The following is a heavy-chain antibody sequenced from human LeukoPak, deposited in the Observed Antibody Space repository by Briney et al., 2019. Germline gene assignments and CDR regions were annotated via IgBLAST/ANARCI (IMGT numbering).Heavy chain of an antibody. CDR2: ITAYSGNT. CDR1: GYTFTSYG. CDR3: ARYYGSGSYVYYYMDV. D-gene: IGHD3-10*01. V-gene: IGHV1-18*01. J-gene: IGHJ6*03. Sequence: ASVKVSCKDSGYTFTSYGISWVRHAPAQGLEWKGWITAYSGNTNYAQKFQGRVTMTTDTSTSTAYMELRSLRSDDTAVYYCARYYGSGSYVYYYMDVWGKGTTVTISS.